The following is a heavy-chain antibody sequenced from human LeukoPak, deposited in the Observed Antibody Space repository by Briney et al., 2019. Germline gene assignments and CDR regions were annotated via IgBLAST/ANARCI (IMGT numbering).Heavy chain of an antibody. D-gene: IGHD3-22*01. CDR2: IYYSGST. CDR1: GGSISSGSYY. CDR3: ARDVYYDSSGYTPVHYFDY. Sequence: SETLSLTCTVSGGSISSGSYYWSWIRQPAGKGLEWIGYIYYSGSTNYNPSLKSRVTISVDTSKNQFSLKLSSVTAADTAVYYCARDVYYDSSGYTPVHYFDYWGQGTLVTVSS. V-gene: IGHV4-61*10. J-gene: IGHJ4*02.